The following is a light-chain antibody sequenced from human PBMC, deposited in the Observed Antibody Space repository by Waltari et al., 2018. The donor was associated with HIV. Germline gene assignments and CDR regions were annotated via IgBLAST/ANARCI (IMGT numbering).Light chain of an antibody. CDR2: KAS. CDR1: QSIRSW. Sequence: DIQMTQSPSTLSASVGDRVTITCRASQSIRSWLSWYQQKPGKDPKLLIYKASSLESGVPSRFSGSESGTEFTLTISSLQPDDFATYYCQQYNSYWTFGQGTKVEIK. J-gene: IGKJ1*01. CDR3: QQYNSYWT. V-gene: IGKV1-5*03.